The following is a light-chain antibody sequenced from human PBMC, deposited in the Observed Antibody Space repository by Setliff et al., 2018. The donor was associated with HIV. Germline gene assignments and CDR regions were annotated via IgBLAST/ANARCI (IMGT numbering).Light chain of an antibody. CDR2: GSR. CDR1: SSNIGASYD. J-gene: IGLJ1*01. V-gene: IGLV1-40*01. CDR3: QSYDTSLSGYV. Sequence: QSVLTQPPSVSGAPGQRVTISCTGSSSNIGASYDVHWYQQFPGTAPKLLIYGSRNRPSGVPDRFSGSKSATSASLAITGLQAEDEADYYCQSYDTSLSGYVFGTGTKVTVL.